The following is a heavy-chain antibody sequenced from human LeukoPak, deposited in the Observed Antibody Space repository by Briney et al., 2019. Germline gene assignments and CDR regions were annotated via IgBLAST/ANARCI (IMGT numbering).Heavy chain of an antibody. CDR2: IHSDGTT. D-gene: IGHD6-6*01. CDR3: ARDRGSPFHFGY. Sequence: GGSLRLSCAASGFTFSSSYMNWVRQAPGKGLEWVSVIHSDGTTYYADSVKGRITISRDNSKNTLYLQMNSLRAEDTAVYYCARDRGSPFHFGYWGQGTLVIVSS. J-gene: IGHJ4*02. V-gene: IGHV3-53*01. CDR1: GFTFSSSY.